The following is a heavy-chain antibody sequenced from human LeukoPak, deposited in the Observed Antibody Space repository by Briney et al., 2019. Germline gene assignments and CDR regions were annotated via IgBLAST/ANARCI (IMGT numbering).Heavy chain of an antibody. Sequence: GASVKVSCKASGYTFTGYYMHWVRQAPGQGLEWMGWINPNSGGTNYAQKFQGRVTITADKSTSTAYMELSSLRSEDTAVYYCASPHPWIQLWSFDYWGQGTLVTVSS. D-gene: IGHD5-18*01. CDR2: INPNSGGT. J-gene: IGHJ4*02. CDR1: GYTFTGYY. V-gene: IGHV1-2*02. CDR3: ASPHPWIQLWSFDY.